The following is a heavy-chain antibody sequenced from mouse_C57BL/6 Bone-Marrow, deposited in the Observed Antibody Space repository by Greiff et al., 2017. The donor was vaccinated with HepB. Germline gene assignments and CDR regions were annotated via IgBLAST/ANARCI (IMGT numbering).Heavy chain of an antibody. CDR3: ARSGYYGSSSLAY. CDR1: YFAFMASA. CDR2: FTMYSDAT. D-gene: IGHD1-1*01. V-gene: IGHV1-49*01. Sequence: LMESGAELVRPGSSVKLSCKASYFAFMASAMHWVKQRPGHGLEWIGSFTMYSDATEYSENFKGKATLTANTSSSTAYMELSSLTSEDSAVYYCARSGYYGSSSLAYWGQGTLVTVSA. J-gene: IGHJ3*01.